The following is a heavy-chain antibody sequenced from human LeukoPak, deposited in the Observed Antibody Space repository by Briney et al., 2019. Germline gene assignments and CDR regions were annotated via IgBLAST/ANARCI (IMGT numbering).Heavy chain of an antibody. J-gene: IGHJ4*02. D-gene: IGHD3-10*01. V-gene: IGHV1-46*01. Sequence: ASVKVSCKASGYTFTSYYMHWVRQAPGQGLEWMGIINPSGGSTSYAQKFQGRVTMTRDTSTSTVYMELSSLRSEDTAVYYCARGRGSYYYGSGSYYVGVLDYWGQGTLVTVSS. CDR3: ARGRGSYYYGSGSYYVGVLDY. CDR1: GYTFTSYY. CDR2: INPSGGST.